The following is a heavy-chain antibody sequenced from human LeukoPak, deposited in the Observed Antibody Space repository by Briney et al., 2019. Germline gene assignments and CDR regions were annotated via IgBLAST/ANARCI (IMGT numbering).Heavy chain of an antibody. CDR3: AKDGSGGSFFDY. V-gene: IGHV3-23*01. CDR2: ISGSGGST. Sequence: GGSLRLSCGASGFTFSSYAMSWVRQAPGKGLEWVSAISGSGGSTYYADSVKGRFTISRDNSKNTLYLQMNSLRAEDTAVYYCAKDGSGGSFFDYWGQGTLVTVSS. D-gene: IGHD2-15*01. J-gene: IGHJ4*02. CDR1: GFTFSSYA.